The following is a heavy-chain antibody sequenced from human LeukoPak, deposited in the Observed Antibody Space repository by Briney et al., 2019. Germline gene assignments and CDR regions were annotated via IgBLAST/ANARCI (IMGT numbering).Heavy chain of an antibody. V-gene: IGHV3-7*01. CDR2: IKQDGSEK. CDR1: GFTFSSYW. D-gene: IGHD3-3*01. J-gene: IGHJ5*02. Sequence: PGGSLRLSCAASGFTFSSYWMSWVRQAPGKGLEWVANIKQDGSEKYNVDSVKGRFTISRDNAKNSLYLQMNSLRAEDTAVYYCAREGYDFWSGPPGGWFDPWGQGTLVTVSS. CDR3: AREGYDFWSGPPGGWFDP.